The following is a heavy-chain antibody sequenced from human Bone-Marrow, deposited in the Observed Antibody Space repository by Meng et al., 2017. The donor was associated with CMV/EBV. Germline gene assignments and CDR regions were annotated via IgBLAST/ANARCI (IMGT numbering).Heavy chain of an antibody. Sequence: GESLKISCAASGFTFSRYGMHWVRQAPGKGLEWVTFMRYYGSNKYYADSVKGRFTISRDNSKDTLYLQMNSLRAEDTAVDYCAKDYRVDYGDYAEDFHHWGQGTRVTVSS. CDR1: GFTFSRYG. V-gene: IGHV3-30*02. J-gene: IGHJ1*01. CDR3: AKDYRVDYGDYAEDFHH. D-gene: IGHD4-17*01. CDR2: MRYYGSNK.